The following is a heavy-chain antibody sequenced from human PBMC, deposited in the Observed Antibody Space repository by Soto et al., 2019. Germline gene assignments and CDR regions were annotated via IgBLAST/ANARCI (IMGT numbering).Heavy chain of an antibody. J-gene: IGHJ6*02. CDR1: GFTVSSNY. CDR2: IYSGGST. CDR3: AKVEQQLVRYYYYGMDV. V-gene: IGHV3-66*01. Sequence: GSLRLSCAASGFTVSSNYMSWVRQAPGKGLEWVSVIYSGGSTYYADSVKGRFTISRDNSKNTLYLQMNSLRAEDTAVYYCAKVEQQLVRYYYYGMDVWGQGTTVTVSS. D-gene: IGHD6-13*01.